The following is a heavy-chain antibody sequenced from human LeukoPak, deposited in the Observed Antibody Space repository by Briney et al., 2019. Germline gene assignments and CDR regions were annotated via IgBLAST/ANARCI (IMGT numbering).Heavy chain of an antibody. CDR1: GFSFSNYG. Sequence: PGGSLRLSCAASGFSFSNYGMNWVRQAPGKGLEWVSGITGNGATTYYADSVKGRFTISRDNSKNTLYLQMNSLRAEGTAVYYCAKIQYNYGYGNYFDYWGQGTLVTVSS. J-gene: IGHJ4*02. V-gene: IGHV3-23*01. D-gene: IGHD3-16*01. CDR3: AKIQYNYGYGNYFDY. CDR2: ITGNGATT.